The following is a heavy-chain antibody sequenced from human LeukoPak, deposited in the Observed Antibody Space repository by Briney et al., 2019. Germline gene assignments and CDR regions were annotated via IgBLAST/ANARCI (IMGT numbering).Heavy chain of an antibody. CDR1: GFTFDDYA. CDR2: INWNGGST. V-gene: IGHV3-20*04. J-gene: IGHJ4*02. Sequence: PGGSLRLSCAASGFTFDDYAMHWVRQVPGKGLEWVSGINWNGGSTGYADSVKGRFTISRDNAKNSLYLQMDSLRVEDTALYYCARGIRFLEWLSGFDYWGQGTLVTVSS. D-gene: IGHD3-3*01. CDR3: ARGIRFLEWLSGFDY.